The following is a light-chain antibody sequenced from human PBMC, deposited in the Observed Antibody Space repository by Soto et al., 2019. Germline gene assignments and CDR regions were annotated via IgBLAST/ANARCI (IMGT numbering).Light chain of an antibody. CDR1: SSNIGNNY. CDR3: GTWDSSLSAYV. CDR2: ENN. J-gene: IGLJ1*01. Sequence: QSVGRQPPSVSAAPGQKFTIYCSGSSSNIGNNYVSWYQQLPGTAPKLLIYENNKRPSGIPDRFSGSKSGTSATLGITGLQTGDEADYYCGTWDSSLSAYVFGTGTKVTVL. V-gene: IGLV1-51*02.